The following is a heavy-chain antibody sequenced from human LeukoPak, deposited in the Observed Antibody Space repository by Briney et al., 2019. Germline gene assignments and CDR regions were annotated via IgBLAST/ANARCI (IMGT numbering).Heavy chain of an antibody. Sequence: SETLSLTCTVSGGSISSSSYYWGWIRQPPGKGLEWIGSIYYSGSTYYNPSLKSRVTISVDTSKNQFSLKLSSVTAADTAVYYCARNRLRDWGLGGYFDYWGQGTLVTVSS. CDR3: ARNRLRDWGLGGYFDY. V-gene: IGHV4-39*01. CDR2: IYYSGST. D-gene: IGHD3/OR15-3a*01. J-gene: IGHJ4*02. CDR1: GGSISSSSYY.